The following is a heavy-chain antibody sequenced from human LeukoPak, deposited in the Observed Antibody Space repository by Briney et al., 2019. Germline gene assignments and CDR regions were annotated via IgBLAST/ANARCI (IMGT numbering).Heavy chain of an antibody. Sequence: ASVKVSCKASGFTFTSYDISWVRQATGQGLEWMGWMNPNSGNTGYAPKFQGRVTITRNTSISTAYMEVSSLTSQDTAVYYCARGQGYTYGQTPVDYWGQGTLVTVSS. CDR2: MNPNSGNT. J-gene: IGHJ4*02. D-gene: IGHD5-18*01. V-gene: IGHV1-8*01. CDR1: GFTFTSYD. CDR3: ARGQGYTYGQTPVDY.